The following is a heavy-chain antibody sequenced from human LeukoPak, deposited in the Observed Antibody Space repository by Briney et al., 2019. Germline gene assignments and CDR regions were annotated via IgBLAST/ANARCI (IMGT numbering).Heavy chain of an antibody. J-gene: IGHJ4*02. CDR1: GGSMSPYH. CDR3: ARAVSGRFDY. V-gene: IGHV4-59*08. D-gene: IGHD6-19*01. CDR2: IYYSGST. Sequence: SETLSLTCTVSGGSMSPYHWSWIRQPPGKGLEWTGYIYYSGSTNYNPSLNSRVTISVDTSKNQFSLRLSSVTAADTAIYYCARAVSGRFDYWGQGTLVTVSS.